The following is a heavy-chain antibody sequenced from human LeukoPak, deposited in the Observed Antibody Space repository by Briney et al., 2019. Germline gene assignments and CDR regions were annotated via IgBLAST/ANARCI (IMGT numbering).Heavy chain of an antibody. D-gene: IGHD1-14*01. J-gene: IGHJ4*02. CDR3: ARDASITKPFVD. Sequence: ASVKVSCKASGYTFTSSAMNWVRQAPGQGLEYMGWINTNSGNPTYAQGFTGRFVFSLDTSVSTVYPQNSTLKAEDTAVYYCARDASITKPFVDWRQGTLVTVSS. CDR1: GYTFTSSA. CDR2: INTNSGNP. V-gene: IGHV7-4-1*02.